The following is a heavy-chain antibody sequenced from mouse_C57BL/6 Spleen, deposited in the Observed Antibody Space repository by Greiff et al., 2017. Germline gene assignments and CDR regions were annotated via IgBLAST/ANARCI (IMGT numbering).Heavy chain of an antibody. J-gene: IGHJ1*03. V-gene: IGHV5-6*01. Sequence: EVQLVESGGDLVKPGGSLKLSCAASGFTFSSYGMSWVRQTPDKRLEWVATISSGGSYTSYPDSVKGRFTISRDNAKNTLYLQMSSLKSEDTAMYYCARPESSYGYFDVWGTGTTVTVSS. CDR3: ARPESSYGYFDV. CDR1: GFTFSSYG. D-gene: IGHD1-1*01. CDR2: ISSGGSYT.